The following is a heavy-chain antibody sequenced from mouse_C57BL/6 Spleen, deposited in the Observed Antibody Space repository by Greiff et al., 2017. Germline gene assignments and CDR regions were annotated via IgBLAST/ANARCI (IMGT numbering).Heavy chain of an antibody. D-gene: IGHD2-5*01. CDR1: GFSLTSYG. CDR3: ARRDYSNFFMDY. V-gene: IGHV2-2*01. CDR2: IWSGGST. J-gene: IGHJ4*01. Sequence: QVQLQQSGPGLVQPSQSLSITCPVSGFSLTSYGVHWVRQSPGKGLEWLGVIWSGGSTDYNAAFISRLSISKDNSKSQVFFKMNSLQADDTAIYYCARRDYSNFFMDYWGQGTSVTVSS.